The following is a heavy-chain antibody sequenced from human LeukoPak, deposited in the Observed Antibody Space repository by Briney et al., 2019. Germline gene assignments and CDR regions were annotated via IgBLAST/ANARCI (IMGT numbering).Heavy chain of an antibody. CDR2: IYRGGSA. CDR3: ARVGYNGFGVLDY. CDR1: GDSISNSRW. V-gene: IGHV4-4*02. J-gene: IGHJ4*02. D-gene: IGHD1-26*01. Sequence: SETLSLTCTVSGDSISNSRWWTGVRHATGQGLAWIGKIYRGGSAKYNPSLKSRVTMSMDKSKNQFSLELNSVTAADTAVYYCARVGYNGFGVLDYWGQGNLVTVSS.